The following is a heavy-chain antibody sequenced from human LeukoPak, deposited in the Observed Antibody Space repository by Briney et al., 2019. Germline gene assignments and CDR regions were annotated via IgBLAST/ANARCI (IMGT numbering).Heavy chain of an antibody. CDR3: TRDPQAVAINTYA. D-gene: IGHD6-13*01. CDR2: IYSGGET. J-gene: IGHJ5*02. Sequence: PGGSLRLSCAASRVSVSSNFMIWVRQAPGKGLEWVSLIYSGGETSYADSVKGRFSISRDNSKNTLYLQMNSLRVEDTAVYYCTRDPQAVAINTYAWGQGTLVTVSS. V-gene: IGHV3-66*01. CDR1: RVSVSSNF.